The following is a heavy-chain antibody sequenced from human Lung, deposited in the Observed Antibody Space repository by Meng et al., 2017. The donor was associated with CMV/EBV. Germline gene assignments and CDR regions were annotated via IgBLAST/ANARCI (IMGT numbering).Heavy chain of an antibody. CDR3: ARDDYGPFNY. V-gene: IGHV1-2*02. CDR2: IDPRRGDT. Sequence: QVPLVQSGAALKKPGASEKVSCRASGYTITSYYIHWIRQAPGQGLEWMGWIDPRRGDTKYAQRFQGRVTLTRDTSIDTVYMELTSLTSDDTAVYYCARDDYGPFNYWGQGTLVTVSS. CDR1: GYTITSYY. J-gene: IGHJ4*02. D-gene: IGHD4/OR15-4a*01.